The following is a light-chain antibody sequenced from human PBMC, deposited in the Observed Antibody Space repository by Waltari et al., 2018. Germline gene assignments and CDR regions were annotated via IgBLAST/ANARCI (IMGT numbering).Light chain of an antibody. V-gene: IGLV3-19*01. CDR1: SLRGYY. Sequence: SSELTQDPAVSVALGQTVRITCQGDSLRGYYASWYQQKPGQAPLLVIYGKNNRPSGIPDRFSGSSSGNTASLTITGAQAEDEAEYYCYSRDSSGDHLRVFGAGTKVTVL. CDR3: YSRDSSGDHLRV. J-gene: IGLJ1*01. CDR2: GKN.